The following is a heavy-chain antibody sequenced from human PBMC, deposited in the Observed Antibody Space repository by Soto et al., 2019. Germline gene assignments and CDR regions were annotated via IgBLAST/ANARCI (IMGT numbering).Heavy chain of an antibody. Sequence: SETLSLTCTVSGGSISSYYWSWIRQPPGKGLEWIGYIYYSGSTNYNPSLKSRVTISVDTSKNQFSLKLSSVTAADTAVYYSASQRITMVRGVKNWFDPWGEGTLVTVS. CDR1: GGSISSYY. V-gene: IGHV4-59*08. CDR3: ASQRITMVRGVKNWFDP. CDR2: IYYSGST. J-gene: IGHJ5*02. D-gene: IGHD3-10*01.